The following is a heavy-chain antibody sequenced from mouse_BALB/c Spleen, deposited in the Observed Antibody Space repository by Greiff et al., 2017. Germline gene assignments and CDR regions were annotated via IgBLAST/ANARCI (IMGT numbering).Heavy chain of an antibody. J-gene: IGHJ3*01. CDR3: ARENDGIYYDSFAY. CDR1: GFSLTGYG. D-gene: IGHD2-4*01. CDR2: IWGDGST. Sequence: QVQLKQSGPGLVAPSQSLSITCTVSGFSLTGYGVNWVRQPPGKGLEWLGMIWGDGSTDYNSALKSRLSISKDNSKSQVFLKMNSLQTDDTARYYCARENDGIYYDSFAYWGQGTLVTVSA. V-gene: IGHV2-6-7*01.